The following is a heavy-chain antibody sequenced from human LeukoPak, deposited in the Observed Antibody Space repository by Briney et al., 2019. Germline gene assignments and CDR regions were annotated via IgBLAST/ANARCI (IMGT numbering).Heavy chain of an antibody. Sequence: PSQTLSLTCAVYGGSFSGYYWSWIRQPPGKGLEWIGYIYYSGSTNYNPSLKSRVTISVDPSKNQFSLKLSSVTAADTAVDYCARGMDYSNYSDYWGQGTLVTVSS. J-gene: IGHJ4*02. D-gene: IGHD4-11*01. CDR1: GGSFSGYY. CDR2: IYYSGST. CDR3: ARGMDYSNYSDY. V-gene: IGHV4-59*01.